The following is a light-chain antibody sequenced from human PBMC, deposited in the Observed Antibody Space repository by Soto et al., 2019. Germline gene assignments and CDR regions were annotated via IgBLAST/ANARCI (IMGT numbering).Light chain of an antibody. J-gene: IGKJ5*01. V-gene: IGKV3-20*01. CDR2: GAS. CDR1: QSVSSSY. CDR3: HQYGSSPLVT. Sequence: VVLTQSPGTLSLSPGERATLSCRASQSVSSSYLAWYQQKPGQAPRLLIYGASSRATGIPDRFSGSGSGTDFTLTIIRLEPDDFAVYYCHQYGSSPLVTFGQGTRLEIK.